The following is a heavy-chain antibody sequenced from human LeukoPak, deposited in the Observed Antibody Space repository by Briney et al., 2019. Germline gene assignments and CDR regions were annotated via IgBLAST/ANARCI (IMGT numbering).Heavy chain of an antibody. CDR1: GGSISSGSYY. Sequence: PSQTLSLTCTVSGGSISSGSYYWSWIRQPAGKGLEWIGGIYTSGSTNYNPSLKSRVTISVDTSKNQFSLKLSSVTAADTAVYYCASGSYYFDYWGQGTLVTVSS. CDR2: IYTSGST. J-gene: IGHJ4*02. CDR3: ASGSYYFDY. V-gene: IGHV4-61*02. D-gene: IGHD2-2*03.